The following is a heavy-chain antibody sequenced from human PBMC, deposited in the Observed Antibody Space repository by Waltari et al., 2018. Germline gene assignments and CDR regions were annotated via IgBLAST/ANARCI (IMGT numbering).Heavy chain of an antibody. CDR1: GGSISSYY. V-gene: IGHV4-59*01. CDR2: IYYSGST. D-gene: IGHD3-3*01. CDR3: ARAPSGYHWAKEY. Sequence: QVQLQESGPGLVKPSETLSLTCTVSGGSISSYYWSWIRQPPGKGLEWIGYIYYSGSTNYNPSLKSRVTISVDTSKNQFSLKLSSVTAADTAVYYCARAPSGYHWAKEYWGQGTLVTVSS. J-gene: IGHJ4*02.